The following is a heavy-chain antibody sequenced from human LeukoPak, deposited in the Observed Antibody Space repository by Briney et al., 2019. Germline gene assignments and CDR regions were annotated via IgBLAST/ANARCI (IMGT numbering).Heavy chain of an antibody. J-gene: IGHJ6*03. CDR2: IKQDGSEK. Sequence: AGGSLRLSCAASGFTFSSYWMSWVRQAPGKGLEWVANIKQDGSEKYYVDSVRGRFTISRDNAKNSLYLQMNSLRAEDTAVYYCARSTPRQYYYYYMDVWGKGTTVTVSS. CDR3: ARSTPRQYYYYYMDV. V-gene: IGHV3-7*01. CDR1: GFTFSSYW.